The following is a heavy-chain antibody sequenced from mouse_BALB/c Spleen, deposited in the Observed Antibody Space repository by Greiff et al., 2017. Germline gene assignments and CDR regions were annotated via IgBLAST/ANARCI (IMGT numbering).Heavy chain of an antibody. V-gene: IGHV1-26*01. D-gene: IGHD1-1*01. CDR1: GYSFTGYY. CDR3: AYGSSLDY. Sequence: VQLQQSGPELVKPGASVKISCKASGYSFTGYYMHWVKQSHGKSLEWIGRVNPNNGGTSYNQKFKGKAILTVDKSSSTAYMELRSLTSEDSAVYYCAYGSSLDYWGQGTTLTVSS. J-gene: IGHJ2*01. CDR2: VNPNNGGT.